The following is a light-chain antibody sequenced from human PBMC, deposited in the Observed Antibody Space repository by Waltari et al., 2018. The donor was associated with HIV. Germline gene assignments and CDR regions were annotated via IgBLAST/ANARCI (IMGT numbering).Light chain of an antibody. CDR3: QSYDSSLNNHVL. CDR1: SSNIGAGYD. J-gene: IGLJ2*01. V-gene: IGLV1-40*01. Sequence: QSVLTQPPSVSGAPGQRVTISCTGSSSNIGAGYDVHWYQQLPGAAPKLLICRDRFSDSGSGTAASVAITGLHAEDEAGYYCQSYDSSLNNHVLFGGGTKLTVL. CDR2: R.